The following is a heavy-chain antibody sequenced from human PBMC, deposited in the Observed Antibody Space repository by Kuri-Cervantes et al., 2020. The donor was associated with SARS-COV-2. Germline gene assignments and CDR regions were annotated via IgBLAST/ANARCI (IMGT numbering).Heavy chain of an antibody. D-gene: IGHD3-10*01. CDR1: GFFFGAYS. CDR3: ARERGPDADGFDI. J-gene: IGHJ3*02. V-gene: IGHV3-30-3*01. Sequence: GGSLRLSCAASGFFFGAYSMHWVRQAPGKGLGWVAGLTFEGNNDYYTQSVKGRFTISRDNSNNTLFLHMDSLRGDDTAVYYCARERGPDADGFDIWGQGTMVTVSS. CDR2: LTFEGNND.